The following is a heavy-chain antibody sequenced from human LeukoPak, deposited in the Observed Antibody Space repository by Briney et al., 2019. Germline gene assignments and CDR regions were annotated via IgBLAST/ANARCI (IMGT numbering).Heavy chain of an antibody. J-gene: IGHJ4*02. CDR1: GGSISSYY. CDR2: IYNSGST. D-gene: IGHD1-26*01. Sequence: SETLSLTCSVSGGSISSYYWNWIRQPPGKGLEWIGYIYNSGSTNYSPSLKSRVTISVDTSKNQFSLKLTSVTAADTAVYYCAKERVGANFFDYWGQGTLVTVSS. CDR3: AKERVGANFFDY. V-gene: IGHV4-59*01.